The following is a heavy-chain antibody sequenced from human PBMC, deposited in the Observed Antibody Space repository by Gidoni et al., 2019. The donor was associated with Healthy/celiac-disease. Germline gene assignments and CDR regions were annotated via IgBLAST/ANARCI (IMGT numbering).Heavy chain of an antibody. J-gene: IGHJ6*02. CDR3: AKDHGFREEGRYYGMDV. V-gene: IGHV3-30*18. D-gene: IGHD3-10*01. CDR1: GFTFSSYG. CDR2: ISYDGSNK. Sequence: QVQLVESGGGVVQPGRSLRLSCAASGFTFSSYGMHWVRQAPGKGLEWVAVISYDGSNKYYADSVKGRFTISRDNSKNTLYLQMNSLRAEDTAVYYCAKDHGFREEGRYYGMDVWGQGTTVTVSS.